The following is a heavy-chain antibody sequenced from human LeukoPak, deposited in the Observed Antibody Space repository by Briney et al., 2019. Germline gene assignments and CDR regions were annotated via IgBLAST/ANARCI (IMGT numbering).Heavy chain of an antibody. D-gene: IGHD2-15*01. CDR3: AKVAGSSPFDY. CDR2: ISYDGSNK. Sequence: PGGSLRLSCAASGFTFSSYGMHWVRQARGKGLEWVAVISYDGSNKYYADSVKGRFTISRDNSKNTLYLQMNSLRAEDTAVYYCAKVAGSSPFDYWGQGTLVTVSS. CDR1: GFTFSSYG. V-gene: IGHV3-30*18. J-gene: IGHJ4*02.